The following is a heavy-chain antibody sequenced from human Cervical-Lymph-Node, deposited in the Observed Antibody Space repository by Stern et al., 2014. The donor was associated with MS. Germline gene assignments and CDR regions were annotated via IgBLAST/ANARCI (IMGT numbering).Heavy chain of an antibody. D-gene: IGHD3-10*01. J-gene: IGHJ4*02. CDR3: ARLYKYGFY. CDR2: IYYSGTT. Sequence: QVQLQQSGPGLVKPSETLSLTCSVSGGSISSSSLYWGWIRQPPGKGLEWIANIYYSGTTYYNPSLKSRVTISVETPRNQFSLKLSSVTATDTAVYYCARLYKYGFYWGQGALVTVSS. V-gene: IGHV4-39*01. CDR1: GGSISSSSLY.